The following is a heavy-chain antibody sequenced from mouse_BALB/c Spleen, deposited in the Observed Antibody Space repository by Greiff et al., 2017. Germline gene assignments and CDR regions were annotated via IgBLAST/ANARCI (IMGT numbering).Heavy chain of an antibody. V-gene: IGHV1S81*02. D-gene: IGHD3-1*01. CDR2: INPSNGGT. Sequence: QVHVKQSGAELVKPGASVKLSCKASGYTFTSYYMYWVKQRPGQGLEWIGEINPSNGGTNFNEKFKSKATLTVDKSSSTAYMQLSSLTSEDSAVYYCTRIQLAYAMDYWGQGTSVTVSS. J-gene: IGHJ4*01. CDR1: GYTFTSYY. CDR3: TRIQLAYAMDY.